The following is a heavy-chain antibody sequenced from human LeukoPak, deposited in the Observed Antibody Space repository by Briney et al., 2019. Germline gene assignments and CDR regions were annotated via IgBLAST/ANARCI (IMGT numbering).Heavy chain of an antibody. CDR1: GGTFSSYA. D-gene: IGHD2-2*01. J-gene: IGHJ4*02. Sequence: ASVKVSCKASGGTFSSYALSWVRQAPGQGLEWMGGIIPIFGTANYAEKFQGRVTITADESTSTAYMELSSLRSEDTAVYYCAAVVPAVMGYFDYWGQGTLVTVSS. V-gene: IGHV1-69*01. CDR2: IIPIFGTA. CDR3: AAVVPAVMGYFDY.